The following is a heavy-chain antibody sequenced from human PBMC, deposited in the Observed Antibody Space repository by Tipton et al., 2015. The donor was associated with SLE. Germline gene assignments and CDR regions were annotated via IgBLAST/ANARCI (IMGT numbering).Heavy chain of an antibody. J-gene: IGHJ3*02. CDR2: IYTSGST. CDR1: GGSISSYY. CDR3: ASLYDILSGGAFDI. V-gene: IGHV4-4*09. D-gene: IGHD3-9*01. Sequence: TLSLTCTVSGGSISSYYWSWIRQPPGKGLEWIGYIYTSGSTNYNPSLKSRVTISVDTSKNQFSLKLSSVTAADTAVYYCASLYDILSGGAFDIWGQGTMVTVSS.